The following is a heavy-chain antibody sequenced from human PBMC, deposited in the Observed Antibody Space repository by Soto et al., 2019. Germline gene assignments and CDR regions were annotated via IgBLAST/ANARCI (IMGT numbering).Heavy chain of an antibody. V-gene: IGHV1-46*03. Sequence: QVHLVQSGAEVKKPGTSVTVSCKASGYTFTSYYLHWVRQAPGRGLEWMGIINPSGGHANYAQKFQGRVTMTRDTSTSTVYMEVSSLRSEDTAVYYCARSSQTQIPLHYFDWWGQGTLVTVSS. CDR2: INPSGGHA. CDR1: GYTFTSYY. CDR3: ARSSQTQIPLHYFDW. J-gene: IGHJ4*02. D-gene: IGHD6-6*01.